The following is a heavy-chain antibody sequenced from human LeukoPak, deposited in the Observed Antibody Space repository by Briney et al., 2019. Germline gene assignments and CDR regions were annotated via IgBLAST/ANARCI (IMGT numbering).Heavy chain of an antibody. CDR2: INPNSGGT. D-gene: IGHD3/OR15-3a*01. CDR1: GYSENFYG. V-gene: IGHV1-2*02. Sequence: GASVKVSCKTSGYSENFYGITWVRQVAGQGLEWMGWINPNSGGTNYAQKFQGRVTMTRDTSISTAYMELSRLRSDDTAVYYCAREAVTIFALVRTQTTKSPHRFDPWGQGTLVTVSS. J-gene: IGHJ5*02. CDR3: AREAVTIFALVRTQTTKSPHRFDP.